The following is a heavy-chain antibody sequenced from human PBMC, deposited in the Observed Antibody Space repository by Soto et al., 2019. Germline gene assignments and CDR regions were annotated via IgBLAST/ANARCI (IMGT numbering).Heavy chain of an antibody. J-gene: IGHJ4*02. CDR2: IYWNDAK. CDR1: GFSLTTSGVG. D-gene: IGHD4-4*01. V-gene: IGHV2-5*01. Sequence: QITLKESGPTLVKPTQTLTLTCTFSGFSLTTSGVGVDWIRQPPGKALEWVGLIYWNDAKRYRPSLQSRPTNTKDASRTPLVLTMTNMDPVDTATYFCALRTTVTAGLNWGQGTLVTVSS. CDR3: ALRTTVTAGLN.